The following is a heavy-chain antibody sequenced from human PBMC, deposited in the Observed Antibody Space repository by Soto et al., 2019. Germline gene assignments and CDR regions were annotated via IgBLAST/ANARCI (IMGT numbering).Heavy chain of an antibody. CDR2: IDPGDSKS. Sequence: EVQLVQSGAEVKKPGESLRISCKASGYSFTTYWISWVRQMPGKGLQWVGTIDPGDSKSDYSPSFQGHVTISADTSISTAYLQWSSLKASDTGIYYCARRFSPNIVGAFSAFPIWGQGTVVTVSS. V-gene: IGHV5-10-1*01. D-gene: IGHD1-26*01. CDR3: ARRFSPNIVGAFSAFPI. J-gene: IGHJ3*01. CDR1: GYSFTTYW.